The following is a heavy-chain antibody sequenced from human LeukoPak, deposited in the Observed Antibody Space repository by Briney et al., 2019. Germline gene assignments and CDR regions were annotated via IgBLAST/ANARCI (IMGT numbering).Heavy chain of an antibody. Sequence: SETLSPTCTVSGGSISSSSYYWGWIRQPPGKGLEWIGSIYYSGSTYYNPSLKSRVTISVDTSKNQFSLKLSSVTAADTAVYYCARRGRIVVVPAATYGDWFDPWGQGTLVTVSS. V-gene: IGHV4-39*01. CDR2: IYYSGST. J-gene: IGHJ5*02. D-gene: IGHD2-2*01. CDR1: GGSISSSSYY. CDR3: ARRGRIVVVPAATYGDWFDP.